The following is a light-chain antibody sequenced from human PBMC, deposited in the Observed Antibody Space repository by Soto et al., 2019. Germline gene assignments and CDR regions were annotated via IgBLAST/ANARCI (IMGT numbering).Light chain of an antibody. V-gene: IGKV4-1*01. J-gene: IGKJ1*01. CDR1: QSVLYSSNNKNY. CDR3: QQYYSTPTWT. CDR2: WAS. Sequence: DIVMTQPPDSLAVSLGERATINCKSSQSVLYSSNNKNYLAWYQQKPGQPPKLLIYWASTRESGVPDRFSGSGSGTDFTLTISSLQAEDVAVYYCQQYYSTPTWTFGQGTKVEIK.